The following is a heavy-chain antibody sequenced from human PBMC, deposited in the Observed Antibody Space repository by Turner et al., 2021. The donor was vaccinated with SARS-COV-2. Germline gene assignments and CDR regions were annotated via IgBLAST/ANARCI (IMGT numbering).Heavy chain of an antibody. CDR3: ARGMFRFGGVIVRPFDY. CDR1: GYTFSNYD. CDR2: MIPNSGNT. D-gene: IGHD3-16*02. Sequence: QVQLVQSGAEVKKPGASVKVPCKASGYTFSNYDINWVRQATGQGLEWMGWMIPNSGNTGYAQKFQGRVTMTRNTSISTAYMELSSLRSEDTAVYYCARGMFRFGGVIVRPFDYWGQGTLVTVSS. J-gene: IGHJ4*02. V-gene: IGHV1-8*01.